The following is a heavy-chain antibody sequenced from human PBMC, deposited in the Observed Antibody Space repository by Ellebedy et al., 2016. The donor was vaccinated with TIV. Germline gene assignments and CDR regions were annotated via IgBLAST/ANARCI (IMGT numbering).Heavy chain of an antibody. J-gene: IGHJ4*02. V-gene: IGHV4-59*01. Sequence: MPSETLSLTCTVSGGSISGYYWSWIRQPPGKGLEWIGYIYYSGSTKYNPSLKSRVTISVDTSKNQFSLKLSSVTAADTAVYYCARGLYGSFEYWGQGTLVTVSS. CDR1: GGSISGYY. CDR3: ARGLYGSFEY. D-gene: IGHD3-16*01. CDR2: IYYSGST.